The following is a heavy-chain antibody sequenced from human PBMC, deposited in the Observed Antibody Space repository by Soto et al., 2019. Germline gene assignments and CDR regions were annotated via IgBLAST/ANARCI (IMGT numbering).Heavy chain of an antibody. V-gene: IGHV3-33*01. CDR3: ARDSPQYYYDSSGYQEFDY. J-gene: IGHJ4*02. CDR1: GFTFSSYG. Sequence: GGSLRLSCAASGFTFSSYGMHWVRQAPGKGLEWVAVIWYDGSNKYYADSVKGRFTISRDNSKNTLYLQMNSLRAEDTAVYYCARDSPQYYYDSSGYQEFDYWGQGTLVTVSS. D-gene: IGHD3-22*01. CDR2: IWYDGSNK.